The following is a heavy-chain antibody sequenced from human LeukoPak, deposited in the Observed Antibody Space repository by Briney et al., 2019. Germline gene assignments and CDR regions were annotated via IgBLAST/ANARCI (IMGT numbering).Heavy chain of an antibody. V-gene: IGHV3-48*03. J-gene: IGHJ4*02. CDR2: ISSSGSTI. Sequence: GGSLRPSCAASGFTFSSYEMNWVRQAPGKGLEWVSYISSSGSTIYYADSVKGRFTISRDNAKNSLYLQMNSLRAEDTAVYYCARQLDRAAAGTLGYWGQGTLVTVSS. CDR1: GFTFSSYE. CDR3: ARQLDRAAAGTLGY. D-gene: IGHD6-13*01.